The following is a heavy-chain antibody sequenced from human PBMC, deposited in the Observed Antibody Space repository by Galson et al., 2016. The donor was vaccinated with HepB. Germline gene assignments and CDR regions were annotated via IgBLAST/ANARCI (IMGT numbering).Heavy chain of an antibody. Sequence: SVKVSCKASGYTFTGYYMHWVRQAPGQGLEWMGWMNPNSGGTNYAQKFQGRVTMTRDTSINTAHMELSRLRSDDTAVYYCARSEHSSSSDFDYWGQGTLVTVSS. CDR3: ARSEHSSSSDFDY. J-gene: IGHJ4*02. CDR2: MNPNSGGT. CDR1: GYTFTGYY. V-gene: IGHV1-2*02. D-gene: IGHD6-6*01.